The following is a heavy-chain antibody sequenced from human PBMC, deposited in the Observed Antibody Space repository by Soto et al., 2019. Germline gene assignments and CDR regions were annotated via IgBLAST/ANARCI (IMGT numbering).Heavy chain of an antibody. Sequence: QVQLVQSGAEVKKPGSSVKVSCKASGGTFSSYAISWVRQAPGQGLEWMGGIIPIFGTANYAQKFQGRVTXPXDXXTSTAYMELGSLRAEDTAVYYCARAVCGGDCSIDYWGQGTLVTVSA. J-gene: IGHJ4*02. D-gene: IGHD2-21*02. CDR3: ARAVCGGDCSIDY. CDR2: IIPIFGTA. V-gene: IGHV1-69*05. CDR1: GGTFSSYA.